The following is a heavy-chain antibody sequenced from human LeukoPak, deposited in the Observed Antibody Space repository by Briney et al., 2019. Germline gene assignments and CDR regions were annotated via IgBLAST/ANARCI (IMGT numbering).Heavy chain of an antibody. CDR1: GVTLSTYA. CDR2: ISSSGSGENT. V-gene: IGHV3-23*01. J-gene: IGHJ2*01. D-gene: IGHD6-6*01. Sequence: GGSLRLSCAASGVTLSTYAMSWARRAPGKGLEWVSGISSSGSGENTYYADSVKGRFTISRGSSNDTVFVHMNTLRAEDTAIYYCAKDRTLAPSSSSFDLSGPGTLVTLSP. CDR3: AKDRTLAPSSSSFDL.